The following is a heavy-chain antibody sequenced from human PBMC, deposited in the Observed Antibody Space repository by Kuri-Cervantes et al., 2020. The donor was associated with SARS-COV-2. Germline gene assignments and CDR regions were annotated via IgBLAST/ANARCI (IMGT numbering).Heavy chain of an antibody. D-gene: IGHD3-3*01. V-gene: IGHV3-7*01. J-gene: IGHJ6*03. CDR1: GYSISSGYY. CDR3: ARDRKYYDFWSGPNYYMDV. Sequence: LSLTCAVSGYSISSGYYWGWVRQAPGKGLEWVANIKQGGSEKYYVDSVKGRFTISRDNAKNSLYLQMNSLRAEDTAVYYCARDRKYYDFWSGPNYYMDVWGKGTTVTVSS. CDR2: IKQGGSEK.